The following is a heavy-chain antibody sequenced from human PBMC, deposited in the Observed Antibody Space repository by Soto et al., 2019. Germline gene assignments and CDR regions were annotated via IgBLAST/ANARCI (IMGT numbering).Heavy chain of an antibody. V-gene: IGHV4-59*08. CDR1: GGSISNYY. D-gene: IGHD5-18*01. CDR2: IYYSGST. J-gene: IGHJ4*02. Sequence: QVQLQESGPGLVKPSETLSLTCIVSGGSISNYYWSWIRQPPGKGLEWIGYIYYSGSTNYNPSPTSRVTISVDTSKNQFSLKLSSVTDADTAVYYCARHRYSYGVYYFDYWGQGTLVTVSS. CDR3: ARHRYSYGVYYFDY.